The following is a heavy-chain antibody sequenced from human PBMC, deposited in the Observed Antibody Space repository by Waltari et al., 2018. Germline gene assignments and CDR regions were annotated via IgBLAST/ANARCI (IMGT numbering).Heavy chain of an antibody. Sequence: YFWNWIRQPPGKSLEWIGYIRHTGITNVNPSLRSRVSMSVDTSKSQSSLKVTSVTATDTAVYYCARWESDWRAFNVWGQGTTVTVSS. V-gene: IGHV4-59*08. CDR1: YF. D-gene: IGHD2-21*02. CDR3: ARWESDWRAFNV. J-gene: IGHJ3*01. CDR2: IRHTGIT.